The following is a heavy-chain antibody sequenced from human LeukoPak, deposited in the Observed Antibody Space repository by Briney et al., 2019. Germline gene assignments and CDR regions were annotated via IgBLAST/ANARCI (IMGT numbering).Heavy chain of an antibody. Sequence: ASVKVSCKTSGYTFIDYYIHWVRQAPGQGLEWMGWINTKSGGTLYAQRFQGRVTMTRDTSISTVYMELGGLRSDDTAVYFCARDGYNWNDADYWGQGTQVTVSS. V-gene: IGHV1-2*02. CDR2: INTKSGGT. J-gene: IGHJ4*02. CDR1: GYTFIDYY. CDR3: ARDGYNWNDADY. D-gene: IGHD1-1*01.